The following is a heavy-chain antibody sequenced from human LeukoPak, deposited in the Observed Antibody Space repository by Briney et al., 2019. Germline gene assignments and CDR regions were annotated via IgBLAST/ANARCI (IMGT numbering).Heavy chain of an antibody. V-gene: IGHV1-46*01. Sequence: ASVKVSCKASGYTFTSYYMHWVRQAPGQGLEWMGIINPSGGSTGYAQKFQGRVTMTRDTSTSTVYMELSSLRSEDTAVYYCARGLYYYDSQGPFQQWGQGTLVTVSS. D-gene: IGHD3-22*01. CDR2: INPSGGST. CDR3: ARGLYYYDSQGPFQQ. J-gene: IGHJ1*01. CDR1: GYTFTSYY.